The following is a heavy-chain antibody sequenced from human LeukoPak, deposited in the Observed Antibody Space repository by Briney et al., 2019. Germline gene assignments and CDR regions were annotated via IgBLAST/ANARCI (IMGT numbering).Heavy chain of an antibody. D-gene: IGHD6-13*01. CDR3: ESGQYTSSWYRLHY. J-gene: IGHJ4*02. Sequence: PGGSLRLSCAPSGFTFSSYWMHGGPQCPGKGRWCGSRINTVGRNINCAHSVKGRFTISRDNAQNTLYLLMTTLRAEDTAVYYRESGQYTSSWYRLHYWGQGAMVTVSS. V-gene: IGHV3-74*01. CDR1: GFTFSSYW. CDR2: INTVGRNI.